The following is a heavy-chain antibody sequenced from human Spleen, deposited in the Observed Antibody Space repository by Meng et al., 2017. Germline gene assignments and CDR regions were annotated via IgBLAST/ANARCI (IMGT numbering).Heavy chain of an antibody. D-gene: IGHD2-15*01. CDR2: ISGGGSTI. CDR1: GFTFSSYE. Sequence: GESLKISCAASGFTFSSYEMNWVRQAPGKGLEWVSYISGGGSTIYYADSVKGRFTISRDNAKNSLYLQMNSLRAEDTAVYYCARGRYCSGGSCYLDYWGQGTLVTVSS. J-gene: IGHJ4*02. V-gene: IGHV3-48*03. CDR3: ARGRYCSGGSCYLDY.